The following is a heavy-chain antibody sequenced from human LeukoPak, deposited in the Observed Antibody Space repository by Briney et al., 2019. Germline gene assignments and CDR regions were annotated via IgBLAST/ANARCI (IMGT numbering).Heavy chain of an antibody. Sequence: GASVTVSFKTSGYTLTMYHINWVRQAPGQGREWMGWMDPNSNYGGYAQKVQGRLTMTLDTSLNTAYMELSSLTSDDTAVYYCARARPNLYYFDFWGQGTLVTVSS. CDR2: MDPNSNYG. V-gene: IGHV1-8*01. J-gene: IGHJ4*02. CDR1: GYTLTMYH. CDR3: ARARPNLYYFDF.